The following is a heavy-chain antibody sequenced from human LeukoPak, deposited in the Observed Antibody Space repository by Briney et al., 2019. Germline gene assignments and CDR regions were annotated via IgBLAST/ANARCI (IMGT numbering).Heavy chain of an antibody. CDR3: ARDPGYSSSSRYFDY. J-gene: IGHJ4*02. CDR1: GGSISRGSYY. CDR2: IYTSGST. D-gene: IGHD6-13*01. Sequence: PSQTLSLTCTVSGGSISRGSYYWSWIRRPAGKGLEWIGRIYTSGSTNYNPSLKSRVTISVDTSKNQFSLKLNSVTAADTAVYYCARDPGYSSSSRYFDYWGQGTLVTVSS. V-gene: IGHV4-61*02.